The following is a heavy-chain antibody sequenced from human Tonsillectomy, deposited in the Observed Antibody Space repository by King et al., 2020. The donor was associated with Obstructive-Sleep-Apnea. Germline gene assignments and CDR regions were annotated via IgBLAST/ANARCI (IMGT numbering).Heavy chain of an antibody. CDR2: MNPNSGNT. V-gene: IGHV1-8*01. CDR1: GYTFSSAE. Sequence: QLVQSGAEVQKPGASVKVSCKASGYTFSSAEIHWVRQAPGQGLEWMGWMNPNSGNTAYVQKFQCRVTMTRTPSINTAYMELSSLRSTDTAVYFCARGSSRSFDIWGQGTLVTVS. J-gene: IGHJ4*02. D-gene: IGHD6-13*01. CDR3: ARGSSRSFDI.